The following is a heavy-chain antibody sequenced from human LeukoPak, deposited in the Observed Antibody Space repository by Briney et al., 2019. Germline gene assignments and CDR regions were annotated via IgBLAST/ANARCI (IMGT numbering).Heavy chain of an antibody. CDR2: IYITGST. CDR1: GGSITSYY. CDR3: ARDSPGGEHNFDY. D-gene: IGHD3-16*01. J-gene: IGHJ4*02. V-gene: IGHV4-4*07. Sequence: PSETLSLTCTVSGGSITSYYWSWIRQSAGKGLEWIGRIYITGSTTYNPSLKSRVTMSLDTSKNQFSLKLSSVTAADTAVYYCARDSPGGEHNFDYWGQGTLVTVSS.